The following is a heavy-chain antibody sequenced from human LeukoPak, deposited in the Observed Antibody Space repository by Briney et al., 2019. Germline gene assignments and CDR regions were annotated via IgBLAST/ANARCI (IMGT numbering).Heavy chain of an antibody. Sequence: GGSLRLSCAASGFTFSSYAMSWVRQAPGKGLEWVSAISGSGGSTYYADSVKGRFTISRDNSKNTLYLQMNSLRAEDTAVYYCAPHPGYYDSSGYYFSYYFDYWGQGTLVTVPS. J-gene: IGHJ4*02. CDR2: ISGSGGST. V-gene: IGHV3-23*01. CDR3: APHPGYYDSSGYYFSYYFDY. CDR1: GFTFSSYA. D-gene: IGHD3-22*01.